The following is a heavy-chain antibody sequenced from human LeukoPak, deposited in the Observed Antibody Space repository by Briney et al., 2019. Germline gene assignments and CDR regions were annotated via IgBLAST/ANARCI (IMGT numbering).Heavy chain of an antibody. CDR1: GFTFSDYY. Sequence: NPGGSLRLSCAASGFTFSDYYMSWIRQAPGKGLEWVSYISSSGSTIYYADSVKGRFTISRDNAKNSLYLQMNSLRAEDTAVYYCAKDYYDSSGYGSHYGMDVWGQGTTVTVS. CDR3: AKDYYDSSGYGSHYGMDV. D-gene: IGHD3-22*01. J-gene: IGHJ6*02. V-gene: IGHV3-11*01. CDR2: ISSSGSTI.